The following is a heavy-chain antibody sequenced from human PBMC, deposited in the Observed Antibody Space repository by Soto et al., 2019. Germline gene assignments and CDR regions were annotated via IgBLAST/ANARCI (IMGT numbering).Heavy chain of an antibody. J-gene: IGHJ4*02. D-gene: IGHD3-3*01. CDR1: GFTFSSYW. CDR3: ARDLFEQDFWSGYYQNPLDY. CDR2: INSDGSST. Sequence: GGSLRLSCAASGFTFSSYWMHWVRQAPGKGLVWVSRINSDGSSTSYADSVKGRFTISRDNAKNTLYLQMNSLRAEDTAVYYCARDLFEQDFWSGYYQNPLDYWGQGTLVTVSS. V-gene: IGHV3-74*01.